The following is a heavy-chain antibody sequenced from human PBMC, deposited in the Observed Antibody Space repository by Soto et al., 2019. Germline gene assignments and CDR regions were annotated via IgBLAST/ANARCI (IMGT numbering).Heavy chain of an antibody. CDR2: TYYSSKWYN. J-gene: IGHJ5*02. CDR1: GDSVSSNSAA. CDR3: ERVGYCSSPGCPFDP. D-gene: IGHD2-2*01. V-gene: IGHV6-1*01. Sequence: PSHDLSLTCSISGDSVSSNSAAWTWIRQSPSRGLEWLGRTYYSSKWYNDYALSVKSGITINPDTSENQFSLQLNSVNPENPAFYSCERVGYCSSPGCPFDPWGKEPLVT.